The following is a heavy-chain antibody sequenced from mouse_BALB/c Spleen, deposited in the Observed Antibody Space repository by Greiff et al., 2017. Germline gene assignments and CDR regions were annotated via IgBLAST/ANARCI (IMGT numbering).Heavy chain of an antibody. D-gene: IGHD1-1*01. J-gene: IGHJ2*01. CDR1: GYSFTGYN. V-gene: IGHV1-39*01. CDR3: ARRRTTVEGYYVDY. Sequence: EVQGVESGPELEKPGASVKISCKASGYSFTGYNMNWVKQSNGKSLEWIGNIDPYYGGTSYNQKFKGKATLTVDKSSSTAYMQLKSLTSEDSAVYDCARRRTTVEGYYVDYWGQGTTLTVSA. CDR2: IDPYYGGT.